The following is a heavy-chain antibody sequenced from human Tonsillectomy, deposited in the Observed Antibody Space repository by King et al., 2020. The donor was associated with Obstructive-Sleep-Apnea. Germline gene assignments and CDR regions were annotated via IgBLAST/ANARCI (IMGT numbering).Heavy chain of an antibody. J-gene: IGHJ4*02. CDR1: GGSISNYY. Sequence: QLQESGPGLVKPSETLSLTCTVSGGSISNYYWSWIRQPPGKGLEWIGDMYYSGNTNFNPSLKSRVTISADTSKIQFSLGLSSVTAADKAGYYCARHRGVEDYGGYGDYFDYWGQGTLVTVSS. D-gene: IGHD5-12*01. CDR2: MYYSGNT. CDR3: ARHRGVEDYGGYGDYFDY. V-gene: IGHV4-59*08.